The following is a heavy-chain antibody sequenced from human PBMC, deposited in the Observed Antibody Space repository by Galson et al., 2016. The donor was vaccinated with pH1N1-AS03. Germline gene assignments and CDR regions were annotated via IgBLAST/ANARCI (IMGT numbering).Heavy chain of an antibody. CDR3: TRVNHLARGMDV. CDR2: TFYRSEGWFD. CDR1: GDSVSNDIAA. J-gene: IGHJ6*02. V-gene: IGHV6-1*01. Sequence: CAISGDSVSNDIAAWNWIRQSPSRGLEWLGRTFYRSEGWFDHYAPSIRSRIRISPDTSKNQISLQLNSVTPEDTAVYFCTRVNHLARGMDVWGQGTTVIVSS.